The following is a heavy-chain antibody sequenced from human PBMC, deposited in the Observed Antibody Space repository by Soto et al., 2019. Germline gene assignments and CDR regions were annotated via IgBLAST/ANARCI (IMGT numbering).Heavy chain of an antibody. J-gene: IGHJ4*02. CDR3: ARDNNDFWSLYPLAFDY. D-gene: IGHD3-3*01. V-gene: IGHV4-4*07. CDR2: VSTSGNV. Sequence: SETLSLTCTVSGGSLTKYYWSWIRQPAGEGLEWIGRVSTSGNVVSKASLRSRLTMSVDTSKNQFSLRLTSVTAADTAVYYCARDNNDFWSLYPLAFDYWGQGALVTVSS. CDR1: GGSLTKYY.